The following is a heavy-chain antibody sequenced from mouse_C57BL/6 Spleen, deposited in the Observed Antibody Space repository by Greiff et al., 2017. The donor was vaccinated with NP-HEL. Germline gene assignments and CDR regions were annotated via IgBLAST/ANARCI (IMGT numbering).Heavy chain of an antibody. CDR3: ARWGTTVVDY. Sequence: QVQLQQSGPELVKPGASVKISCKASGYAFSSSWMNWVKQRPGKGLEWIGRIYPGDGDTNYNGKFKGKATLTADKSSSTAYMQLSSLTSEDSAVYFCARWGTTVVDYWGQGTTLTVSS. D-gene: IGHD1-1*01. CDR2: IYPGDGDT. CDR1: GYAFSSSW. V-gene: IGHV1-82*01. J-gene: IGHJ2*01.